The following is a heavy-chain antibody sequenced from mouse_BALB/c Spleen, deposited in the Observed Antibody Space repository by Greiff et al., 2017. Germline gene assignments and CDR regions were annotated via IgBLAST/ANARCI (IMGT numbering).Heavy chain of an antibody. Sequence: EVQLQQSGPELVKPGASVKISCKASGYTFTDYNMHWVKQSHGKSLEWIGYIYPYNGGTSYNQKFKSKTTLTVDNSSSTAYMELRSLTSEDSAVYYYAIDNSDSYAMDDWGEGTSVTVSS. D-gene: IGHD3-2*01. V-gene: IGHV1S29*02. J-gene: IGHJ4*01. CDR2: IYPYNGGT. CDR1: GYTFTDYN. CDR3: AIDNSDSYAMDD.